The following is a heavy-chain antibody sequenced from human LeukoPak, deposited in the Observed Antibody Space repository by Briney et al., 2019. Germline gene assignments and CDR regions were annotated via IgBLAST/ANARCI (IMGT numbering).Heavy chain of an antibody. D-gene: IGHD4-17*01. Sequence: PGRSLRLSCAASGFTFSSYGMHWVRQAPGKGLEWVAVIWYDGSNKYYADSVKGRFTISRDNSKNTLYLQMNSLRAEDTAVYYCARDLMTTVTASRYYYYYYSGMDVWGQGTTVTVSS. CDR1: GFTFSSYG. V-gene: IGHV3-33*01. CDR3: ARDLMTTVTASRYYYYYYSGMDV. J-gene: IGHJ6*02. CDR2: IWYDGSNK.